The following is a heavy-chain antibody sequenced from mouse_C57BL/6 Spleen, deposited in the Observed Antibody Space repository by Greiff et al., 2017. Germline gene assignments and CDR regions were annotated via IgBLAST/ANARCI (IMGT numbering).Heavy chain of an antibody. D-gene: IGHD1-1*01. CDR3: ARNLATGAYYFDY. J-gene: IGHJ2*01. Sequence: QVQLQQSGPGLVAPSQSLSITCTVSGFSLTSYAISWVRQPPGKGLEWLGVIWTGGGTNYNSALKSRLSISKDNSKSQVFLKMNSLQTDDTARYYCARNLATGAYYFDYWGQGTTLTVSS. CDR2: IWTGGGT. CDR1: GFSLTSYA. V-gene: IGHV2-9-1*01.